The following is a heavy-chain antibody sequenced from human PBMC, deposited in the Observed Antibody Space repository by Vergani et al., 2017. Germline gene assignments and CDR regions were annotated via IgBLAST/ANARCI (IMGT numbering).Heavy chain of an antibody. CDR2: ISSSGSTI. CDR1: GFTFSSYE. V-gene: IGHV3-48*03. J-gene: IGHJ6*02. D-gene: IGHD3-16*01. Sequence: EVQLVESGGGLVQPGGSLRPSCAASGFTFSSYEMNWVRQAPGKGLEWVSYISSSGSTIYYADSVKGRFTISRDNAKNSLYLQMNSLRAEDTAVYYCARGGYDYVQEVPQDSYYYYGMDVWGQGTTVTVSS. CDR3: ARGGYDYVQEVPQDSYYYYGMDV.